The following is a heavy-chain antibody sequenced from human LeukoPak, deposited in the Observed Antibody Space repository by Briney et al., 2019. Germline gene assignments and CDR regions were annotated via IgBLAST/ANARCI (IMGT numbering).Heavy chain of an antibody. CDR3: ARAPRITMLLGVIYWFDP. J-gene: IGHJ5*02. D-gene: IGHD3-10*01. CDR1: GHTFTRYD. V-gene: IGHV1-8*03. CDR2: LNPKRGNT. Sequence: ASVKVSCKASGHTFTRYDINWVRQATGQGLEWMGWLNPKRGNTVYAQKFQGRVTITRNTSISTAYMELSRLRSEDTVVYYCARAPRITMLLGVIYWFDPWGQGTLVTVSS.